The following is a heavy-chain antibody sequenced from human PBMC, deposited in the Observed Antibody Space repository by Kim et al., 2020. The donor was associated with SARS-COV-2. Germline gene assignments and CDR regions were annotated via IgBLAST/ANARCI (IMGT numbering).Heavy chain of an antibody. D-gene: IGHD6-19*01. CDR3: ARGTRQWLSRHYYYYMDV. Sequence: KSRVTISVDTSKNQFSLKLSSGTAADTAVYYCARGTRQWLSRHYYYYMDVWGKGTTVTVSS. V-gene: IGHV4-34*01. J-gene: IGHJ6*03.